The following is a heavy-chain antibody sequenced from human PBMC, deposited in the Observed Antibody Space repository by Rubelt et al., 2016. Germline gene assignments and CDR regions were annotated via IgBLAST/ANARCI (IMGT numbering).Heavy chain of an antibody. CDR2: VTGGGDTV. V-gene: IGHV3-48*01. J-gene: IGHJ4*02. CDR3: ASDRVG. D-gene: IGHD2-2*01. CDR1: GFAFNYYS. Sequence: EVHLVESGGGLVQPGGSLRLSCAASGFAFNYYSMNWVRQAPGKGLEWVSYVTGGGDTVYYADSVKGRFTISRDNARKSLYLQMNSLGVEDTAVYYCASDRVGWGQGTLVTVSS.